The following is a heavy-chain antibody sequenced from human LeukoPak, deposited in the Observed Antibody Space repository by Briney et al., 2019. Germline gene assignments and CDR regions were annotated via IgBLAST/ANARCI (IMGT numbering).Heavy chain of an antibody. CDR1: GGSISSYY. Sequence: PSETLSLTCTVSGGSISSYYWSWIRQLPGKGLEWIGYIYYSGSTNYNPSLKSRVTISVDTSKNQFSLKLSSVTAADTAVYYCARRGRDGYNPPMYFDLWGRGTLVTVSS. D-gene: IGHD5-24*01. V-gene: IGHV4-59*01. J-gene: IGHJ2*01. CDR3: ARRGRDGYNPPMYFDL. CDR2: IYYSGST.